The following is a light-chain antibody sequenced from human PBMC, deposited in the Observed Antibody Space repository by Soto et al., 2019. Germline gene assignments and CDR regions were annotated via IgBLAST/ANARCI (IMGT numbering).Light chain of an antibody. V-gene: IGKV1-27*01. CDR2: TAS. Sequence: DIQMTQSPSSLSASVGDRVTITCRASQGIGNYLAWYQQKPGKVPKLLIYTASTLQSGVPSRFSGSGSGTDFTLTISSLQPEDVATYYCQKYNSALGTFGQGTKVEI. CDR1: QGIGNY. J-gene: IGKJ1*01. CDR3: QKYNSALGT.